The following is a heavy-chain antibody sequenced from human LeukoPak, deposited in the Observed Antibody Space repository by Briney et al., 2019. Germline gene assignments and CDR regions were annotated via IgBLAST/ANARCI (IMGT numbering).Heavy chain of an antibody. CDR1: GGSFSGYY. CDR2: INHIGGT. V-gene: IGHV4-34*01. D-gene: IGHD3-10*01. Sequence: SETLSLTCAVYGGSFSGYYWSWIRQPPGKGLEWIGEINHIGGTNYNPSLKSRVTISADTSKNQFSLKLSSVTAADTAVYYCARSSEGITMVRGVKLYGMDVWGKGTTVTVSS. J-gene: IGHJ6*04. CDR3: ARSSEGITMVRGVKLYGMDV.